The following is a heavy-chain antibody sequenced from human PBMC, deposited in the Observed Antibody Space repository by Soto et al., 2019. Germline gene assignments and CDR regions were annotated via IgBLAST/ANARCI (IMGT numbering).Heavy chain of an antibody. J-gene: IGHJ6*02. CDR2: TYYRSKWYN. CDR3: ARDWADYYDSSGYYYYGMDV. Sequence: SQTLSLTCATSGDSVSSNSAACNWTRQSPSRGLEWLGRTYYRSKWYNDYAVSVKSRITINPDTSKNQFSLQLNSVTPEDTAVYYCARDWADYYDSSGYYYYGMDVWGQGTTVTVSS. D-gene: IGHD3-22*01. V-gene: IGHV6-1*01. CDR1: GDSVSSNSAA.